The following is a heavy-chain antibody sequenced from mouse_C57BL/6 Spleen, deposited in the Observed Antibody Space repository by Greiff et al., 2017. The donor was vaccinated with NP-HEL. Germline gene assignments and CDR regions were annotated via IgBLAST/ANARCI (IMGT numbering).Heavy chain of an antibody. J-gene: IGHJ2*01. CDR1: GFTFSDYG. Sequence: VQLKQSGGGLVKPGGSLKLSCAASGFTFSDYGMHWVRQAPEKGLEWVAYISSGSSTIYYADTVKGRFTISRDNAKNTLFLQMTSLRSEATSMYYCARRYYGKGYFDYWGQGTTLTVSS. D-gene: IGHD2-1*01. V-gene: IGHV5-17*01. CDR3: ARRYYGKGYFDY. CDR2: ISSGSSTI.